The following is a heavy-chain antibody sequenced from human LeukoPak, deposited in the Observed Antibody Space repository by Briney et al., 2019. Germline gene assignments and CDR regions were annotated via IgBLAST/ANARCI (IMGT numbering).Heavy chain of an antibody. CDR3: ARDRYYVPDY. CDR2: ITSDGRTT. D-gene: IGHD3-10*02. CDR1: GFSFSSSW. Sequence: GSLRLSCAASGFSFSSSWMHWFRQGPGKGLVWVSRITSDGRTTIYADSVKGRFSISRDNSKNTLYLQMNSLRVDDTAVYYCARDRYYVPDYWGQGTLVTVSS. V-gene: IGHV3-74*01. J-gene: IGHJ4*02.